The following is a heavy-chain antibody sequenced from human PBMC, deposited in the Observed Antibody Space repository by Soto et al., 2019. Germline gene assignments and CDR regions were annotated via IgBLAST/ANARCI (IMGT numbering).Heavy chain of an antibody. Sequence: SVKVSCKASGTSFTSYGIHCVLQAPGQGLEWMGGFVPMFSSSNYAQKFQGRLTIVADESTNTAYMELSSLRADDSAIYYCARTGGTYYFDHWGQGTLVTVSS. CDR2: FVPMFSSS. D-gene: IGHD1-1*01. CDR3: ARTGGTYYFDH. V-gene: IGHV1-69*13. CDR1: GTSFTSYG. J-gene: IGHJ4*02.